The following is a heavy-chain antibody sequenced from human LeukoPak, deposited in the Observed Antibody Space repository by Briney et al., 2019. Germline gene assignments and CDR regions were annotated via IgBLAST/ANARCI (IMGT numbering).Heavy chain of an antibody. D-gene: IGHD2-21*01. V-gene: IGHV3-15*01. CDR3: TTEEALFLFDY. CDR1: GFTFSNAW. CDR2: IKSKTDGGTT. Sequence: GGSLRLSCAASGFTFSNAWMSWVRQAPGKGLEWVGRIKSKTDGGTTDYAAPVKGRFTISRDDSKNTLCLQMNSLKTEDTAVYYCTTEEALFLFDYWGQGTLATVSS. J-gene: IGHJ4*02.